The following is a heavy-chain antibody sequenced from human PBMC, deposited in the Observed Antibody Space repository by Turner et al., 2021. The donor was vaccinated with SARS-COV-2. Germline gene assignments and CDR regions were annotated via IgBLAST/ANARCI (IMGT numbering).Heavy chain of an antibody. Sequence: QVQLVESGGGVVQPGRPLRLSCAASGFTFSRYAMHWVRPDPGKGLEWVAVISYDGSNKYYADSVKGRFTLSRDNSKNTLYLQMNSLRAEDTAVYYCARDSPYCTNGVCYTSYYGMDVWGQGTTVTVSS. CDR1: GFTFSRYA. D-gene: IGHD2-8*01. CDR3: ARDSPYCTNGVCYTSYYGMDV. V-gene: IGHV3-30*04. J-gene: IGHJ6*02. CDR2: ISYDGSNK.